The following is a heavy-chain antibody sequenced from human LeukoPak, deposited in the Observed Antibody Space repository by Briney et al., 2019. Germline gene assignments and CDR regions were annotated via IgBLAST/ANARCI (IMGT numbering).Heavy chain of an antibody. D-gene: IGHD5-24*01. Sequence: RAGGSLRLTCAASGFTFDDYGMSWVRQAPGKGLEWVSGINWNGGSTGYADSVKGRFTISRDNAKNSLYLQMNSLRAEDTALYYCARVLRWLQFPYFDYWGQGTLVTVSS. CDR1: GFTFDDYG. CDR3: ARVLRWLQFPYFDY. CDR2: INWNGGST. J-gene: IGHJ4*02. V-gene: IGHV3-20*04.